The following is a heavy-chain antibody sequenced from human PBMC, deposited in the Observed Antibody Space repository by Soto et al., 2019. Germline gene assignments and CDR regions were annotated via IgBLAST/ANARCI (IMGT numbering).Heavy chain of an antibody. CDR1: GYTFTSYG. CDR3: ATSLPLDIVVVPAAIRMTNWFDP. D-gene: IGHD2-2*01. Sequence: GASVXVSCKASGYTFTSYGISWVRQAPGQGLEWMGWISAYNGNTNYAQKLQGRVTITEDTSTDTAYMELSSLRSEDTAVYYCATSLPLDIVVVPAAIRMTNWFDPWGQGTLVTVSS. V-gene: IGHV1-18*01. CDR2: ISAYNGNT. J-gene: IGHJ5*02.